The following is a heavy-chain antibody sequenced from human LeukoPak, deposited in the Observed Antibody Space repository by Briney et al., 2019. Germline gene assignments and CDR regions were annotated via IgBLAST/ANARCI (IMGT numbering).Heavy chain of an antibody. J-gene: IGHJ5*02. V-gene: IGHV4-4*07. CDR3: ARGPGWELLKNWFDP. CDR1: GGSISSYY. D-gene: IGHD1-26*01. Sequence: SETLSLTCTVSGGSISSYYWSRIRQPAGKGLEWIGRIYTSGSTNYNPSLKSRVTMSVDTSKNQFSLKLSSVTAADTAVYYCARGPGWELLKNWFDPWGQGTLVTVSS. CDR2: IYTSGST.